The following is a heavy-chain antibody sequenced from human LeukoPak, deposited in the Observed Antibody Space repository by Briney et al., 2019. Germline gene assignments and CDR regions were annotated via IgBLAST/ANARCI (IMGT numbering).Heavy chain of an antibody. V-gene: IGHV3-21*06. CDR1: GFTFSAYV. CDR3: LRGDRRDY. J-gene: IGHJ4*02. Sequence: PGESLRLSCAASGFTFSAYVMNWVRQAPGKGLKWVSSITSSKNYIYYADSVKGRFIISRDNAKDSLYLQMNSLRVEDTAVYYCLRGDRRDYWGQGTLVTVSS. CDR2: ITSSKNYI.